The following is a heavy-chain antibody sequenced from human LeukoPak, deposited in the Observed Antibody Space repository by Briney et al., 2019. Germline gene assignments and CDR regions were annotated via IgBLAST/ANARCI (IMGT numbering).Heavy chain of an antibody. CDR3: AREVLTTGFDP. D-gene: IGHD3-22*01. Sequence: PSETLSLTCTVSGGSISSGSYYWSWIRQPAGKGLEWIGRIYTSGSTNYNPSLKSRVTISVDTSKNQFSLKLSSVTAADTAVYYCAREVLTTGFDPWGQGTLVTVSS. CDR1: GGSISSGSYY. V-gene: IGHV4-61*02. CDR2: IYTSGST. J-gene: IGHJ5*02.